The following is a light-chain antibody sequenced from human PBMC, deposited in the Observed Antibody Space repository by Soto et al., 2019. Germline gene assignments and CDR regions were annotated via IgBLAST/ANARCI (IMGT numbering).Light chain of an antibody. CDR3: QQSYNTPQT. V-gene: IGKV1-39*01. CDR2: AAS. Sequence: DIQMTQSPSSLSASVEDRVIITCRASQSISNHLNWYQQKPGKAPKLLIFAASSLQSGVPSRFSGSRSGPDFTLTISSLQPEDFATYYCQQSYNTPQTFGQGTKVDIK. CDR1: QSISNH. J-gene: IGKJ1*01.